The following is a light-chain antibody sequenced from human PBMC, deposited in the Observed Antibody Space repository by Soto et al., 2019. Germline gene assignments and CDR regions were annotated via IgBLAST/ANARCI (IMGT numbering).Light chain of an antibody. CDR3: SSYTTTNTYV. J-gene: IGLJ1*01. CDR1: SSDVGGYNY. CDR2: EVS. V-gene: IGLV2-14*01. Sequence: QSALTQPASVSGSPRQSITISCTGTSSDVGGYNYVSWYQQHPGKAPKLMIYEVSNRPSGVSNRFSGSKSGNTASLTISGLQAEDEAYYYCSSYTTTNTYVFGTGTKLTVL.